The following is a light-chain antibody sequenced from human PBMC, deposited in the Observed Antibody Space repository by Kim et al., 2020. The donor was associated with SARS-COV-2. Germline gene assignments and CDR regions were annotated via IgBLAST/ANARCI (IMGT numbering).Light chain of an antibody. CDR3: LHFSGFPFP. CDR1: QGIRND. CDR2: AIS. V-gene: IGKV1-17*01. J-gene: IGKJ3*01. Sequence: DIQMTQSPSSLSASVGDRVTITCRASQGIRNDLGWYQQKPGKAPRRLIYAISTLQNGVPSRFSGGGSGTEFTLTISSLQPEDVATYYCLHFSGFPFPFVPVTQVAIK.